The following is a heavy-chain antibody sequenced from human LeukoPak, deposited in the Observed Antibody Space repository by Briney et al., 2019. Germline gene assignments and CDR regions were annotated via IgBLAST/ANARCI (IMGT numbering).Heavy chain of an antibody. CDR1: GGSFSGYY. CDR2: INHSGST. D-gene: IGHD3-9*01. V-gene: IGHV4-34*01. CDR3: ARGRYFDWLLLRYYGMDV. Sequence: SETLSLTCAVYGGSFSGYYWSWIRQPPGKGLEWIGEINHSGSTNYNPSLKSRVTISVDTSKNQFSLKLSSVTAADTAAYYCARGRYFDWLLLRYYGMDVWGQGTTVTVSS. J-gene: IGHJ6*02.